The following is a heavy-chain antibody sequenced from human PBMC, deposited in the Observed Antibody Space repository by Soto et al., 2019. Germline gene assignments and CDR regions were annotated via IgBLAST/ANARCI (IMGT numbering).Heavy chain of an antibody. CDR1: DFTISSYG. D-gene: IGHD3-9*01. CDR2: ISGSGGT. J-gene: IGHJ4*02. V-gene: IGHV3-23*01. Sequence: GGSLRLSCAASDFTISSYGMSWVRQAPGKGLEWVSVISGSGGTYYADSVKGRFTISRDNSKNTLYLQMNSLRVEDTAVYYCAKDVNYDILAGYYYYWGRGTLVTVSS. CDR3: AKDVNYDILAGYYYY.